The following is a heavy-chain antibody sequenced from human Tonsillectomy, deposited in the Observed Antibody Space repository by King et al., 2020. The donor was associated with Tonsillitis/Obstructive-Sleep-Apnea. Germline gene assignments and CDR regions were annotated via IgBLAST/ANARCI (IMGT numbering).Heavy chain of an antibody. D-gene: IGHD4-17*01. Sequence: FTLQESGPTLVKPPQTLTLTCTFSGFSLSTNAVDVGWIRQPPGEALEWLALIYWDDDKRYSPSLKSRLTITKDTSKNQVVLTMTNMDPVDTATYHCARREYGDYYFDYWGQGTLVTVSS. CDR1: GFSLSTNAVD. J-gene: IGHJ4*02. CDR3: ARREYGDYYFDY. V-gene: IGHV2-5*02. CDR2: IYWDDDK.